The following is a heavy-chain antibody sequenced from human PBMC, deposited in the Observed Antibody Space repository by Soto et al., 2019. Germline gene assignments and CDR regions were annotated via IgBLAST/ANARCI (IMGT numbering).Heavy chain of an antibody. CDR3: ARHDGFSSGWIFDY. Sequence: SETLSLTCTVSGGSISSYYWTWIRQPPGKGLEWLGYIYYSGSTNYNPSLKSRVSISIDTSKNQFSLKLNSVTAADTAVYYCARHDGFSSGWIFDYWGHGTLVTVSS. CDR1: GGSISSYY. CDR2: IYYSGST. J-gene: IGHJ4*01. D-gene: IGHD6-19*01. V-gene: IGHV4-59*08.